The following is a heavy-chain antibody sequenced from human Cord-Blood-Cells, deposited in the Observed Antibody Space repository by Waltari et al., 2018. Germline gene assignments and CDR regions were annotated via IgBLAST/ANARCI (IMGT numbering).Heavy chain of an antibody. CDR1: VFPLRCSW. CDR2: IKQDGSEK. CDR3: ARGIGLGMELFDY. Sequence: EVQLVESGGGVVEPGGPLSLSCAGSVFPLRCSWLRRVRQAPGKGLEWVANIKQDGSEKYYVDSVKGRFTISRDNAKNSLYLQMNSLRAEDTAVYYCARGIGLGMELFDYWGQGTLVTVSS. J-gene: IGHJ4*02. D-gene: IGHD7-27*01. V-gene: IGHV3-7*01.